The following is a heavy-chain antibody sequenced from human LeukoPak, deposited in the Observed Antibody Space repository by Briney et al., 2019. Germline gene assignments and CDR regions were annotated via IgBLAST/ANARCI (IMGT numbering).Heavy chain of an antibody. CDR1: GFTFSSLG. CDR3: AKDRLTEAYGMEV. CDR2: IRNDGSHK. J-gene: IGHJ6*02. V-gene: IGHV3-30*18. Sequence: GGSLILSCAASGFTFSSLGMHRVRQAPGKALEWVAVIRNDGSHKYYGDSVKGRFTISRDNSKDTLYLQINSLRPEDTAVYYCAKDRLTEAYGMEVWGQGTTVSVSS.